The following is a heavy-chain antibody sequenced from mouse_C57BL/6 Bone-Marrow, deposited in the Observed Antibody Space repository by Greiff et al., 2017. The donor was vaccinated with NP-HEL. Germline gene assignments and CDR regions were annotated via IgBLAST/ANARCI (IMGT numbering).Heavy chain of an antibody. D-gene: IGHD1-1*01. CDR1: GFTFSSYG. V-gene: IGHV5-6*01. CDR2: ISSGGSYT. Sequence: EVQLVESGGDLVKPGGSLKLSCAASGFTFSSYGMSWVRQTPDKRLEWVATISSGGSYTYYPDSVKGRFTISRDNAKNTLYLQMSSLKSEDTAMYYCARQGYGSGVLYWGQGTTLT. CDR3: ARQGYGSGVLY. J-gene: IGHJ2*01.